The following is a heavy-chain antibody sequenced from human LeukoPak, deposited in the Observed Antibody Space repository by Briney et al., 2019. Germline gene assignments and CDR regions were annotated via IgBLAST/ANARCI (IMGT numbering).Heavy chain of an antibody. D-gene: IGHD4-17*01. Sequence: PGGSLRLSCTASGFTFSSSSVNWVRQAPGKGLEWVSVIYSGGTTYYGDSVEGRFTISRDNSRNTLNLQMNSLRAEDTAVYFCARGQSGDPAFDIWGQGTMVTVSS. V-gene: IGHV3-53*01. J-gene: IGHJ3*02. CDR2: IYSGGTT. CDR1: GFTFSSSS. CDR3: ARGQSGDPAFDI.